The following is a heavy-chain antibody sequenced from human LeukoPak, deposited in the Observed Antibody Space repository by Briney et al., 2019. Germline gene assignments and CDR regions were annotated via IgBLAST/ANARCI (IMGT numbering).Heavy chain of an antibody. J-gene: IGHJ6*03. CDR2: IGNDGRNK. Sequence: GGSLRLSCAAFGFTLSNFGMHWVRQAPGKGLEWVTFIGNDGRNKKYGDSVKGRFTISRDNSKNTLSLQLSSLRGEDTAVYYCARGPERARVGITNYYYHYMDVWGTGTMVTISS. D-gene: IGHD1-26*01. CDR1: GFTLSNFG. CDR3: ARGPERARVGITNYYYHYMDV. V-gene: IGHV3-30*02.